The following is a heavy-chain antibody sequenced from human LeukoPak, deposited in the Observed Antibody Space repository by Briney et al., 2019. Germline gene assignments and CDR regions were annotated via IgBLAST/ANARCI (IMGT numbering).Heavy chain of an antibody. CDR1: GFTFSNYN. CDR2: ISYSSSYI. J-gene: IGHJ3*02. D-gene: IGHD1-26*01. V-gene: IGHV3-21*04. Sequence: PGGSLRLSCAGSGFTFSNYNMNWVRHAPGKGLEWVSSISYSSSYIYYADSVKGQFTISENNAKKLLYLHMNSPTAEDTAGYYRAKQWELLGAFDIWGQGTTVTVSS. CDR3: AKQWELLGAFDI.